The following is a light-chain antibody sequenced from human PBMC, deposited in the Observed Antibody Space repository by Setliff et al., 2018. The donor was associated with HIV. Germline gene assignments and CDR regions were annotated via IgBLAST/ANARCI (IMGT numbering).Light chain of an antibody. CDR3: SSHTSGSSPYV. V-gene: IGLV2-18*02. J-gene: IGLJ1*01. CDR2: EVS. Sequence: QSVLTQPPSVSGSPGQSVAISCIGTGGYFGTYGRVSWYQQSPGTAPRLIIYEVSNRPSGVPDRFSGSKSGYTASLTISGLRPEDEGDYYCSSHTSGSSPYV. CDR1: GGYFGTYGR.